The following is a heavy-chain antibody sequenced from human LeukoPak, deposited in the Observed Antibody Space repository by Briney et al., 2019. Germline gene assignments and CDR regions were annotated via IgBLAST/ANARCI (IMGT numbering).Heavy chain of an antibody. V-gene: IGHV4-38-2*01. Sequence: KPSETLSLTCDVSGYSISSDYYWGWIRQPPGKGLEWIGNIYYSDSTYYNPSLRGRATISVDTSKNQFSLKLTSVTAADTAVYYCARHGPRGLRYFDWLLDYWGQGTLVTVSS. D-gene: IGHD3-9*01. CDR3: ARHGPRGLRYFDWLLDY. J-gene: IGHJ4*02. CDR2: IYYSDST. CDR1: GYSISSDYY.